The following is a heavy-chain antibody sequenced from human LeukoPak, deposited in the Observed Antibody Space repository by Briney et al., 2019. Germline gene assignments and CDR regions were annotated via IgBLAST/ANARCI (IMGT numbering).Heavy chain of an antibody. J-gene: IGHJ4*02. CDR3: ARSSLLWFGELDY. CDR1: GVTFSSYA. Sequence: GGSLRLSCAASGVTFSSYAMHWVRQAPGKGLEYVSAISSNGGSTYYANSVKGRFTISRDNSKNTLYLQMGSLRAEDMAVYYCARSSLLWFGELDYWGQGTLVTVSS. V-gene: IGHV3-64*01. D-gene: IGHD3-10*01. CDR2: ISSNGGST.